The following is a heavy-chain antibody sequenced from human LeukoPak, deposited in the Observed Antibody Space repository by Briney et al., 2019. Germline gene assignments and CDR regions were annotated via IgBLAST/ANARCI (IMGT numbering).Heavy chain of an antibody. CDR1: GYSFTSYW. CDR3: ARLIEPTSGYYYYGMDV. CDR2: IDPSDSYT. V-gene: IGHV5-10-1*01. Sequence: GESLRISCKGSGYSFTSYWISWVRQMPGKGLEWMGRIDPSDSYTNYSPSFQGHVTISADKSISTAYLQWSSLKASDTAMYYCARLIEPTSGYYYYGMDVWGKGTTVTVSS. D-gene: IGHD3-16*02. J-gene: IGHJ6*04.